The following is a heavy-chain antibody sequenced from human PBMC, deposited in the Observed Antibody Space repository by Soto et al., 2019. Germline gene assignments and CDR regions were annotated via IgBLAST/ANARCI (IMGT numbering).Heavy chain of an antibody. CDR1: GFTFSSYS. D-gene: IGHD6-6*01. CDR2: ISSSSSYI. Sequence: EVQLVESGGGLVKPGGSLRLSCAASGFTFSSYSMNWVRQAPGKGLEWVSSISSSSSYIYYADSVKGRFTISRDNAKNSLYLQMNSLRAEDTAVYYCARDGAARTYYYYMDVWGKGTTVTVSS. J-gene: IGHJ6*03. CDR3: ARDGAARTYYYYMDV. V-gene: IGHV3-21*01.